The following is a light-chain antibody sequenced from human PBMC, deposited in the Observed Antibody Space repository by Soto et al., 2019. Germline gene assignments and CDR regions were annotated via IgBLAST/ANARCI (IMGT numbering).Light chain of an antibody. V-gene: IGKV3-20*01. J-gene: IGKJ1*01. Sequence: EIVLTQSPGTLSLSPGERATLSYRASQSVSNSYLAWYQQKPGQAPRLLIYGASSRATGIPDRFSGSGSGTDFTLTISRLEPEDFAVYYCQHYGSSPRTFGQGTKVEIK. CDR1: QSVSNSY. CDR3: QHYGSSPRT. CDR2: GAS.